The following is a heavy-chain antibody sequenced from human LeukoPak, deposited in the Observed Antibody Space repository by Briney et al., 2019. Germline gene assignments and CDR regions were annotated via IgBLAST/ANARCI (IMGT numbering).Heavy chain of an antibody. CDR2: INHSGST. CDR3: AREARSSSWLTTGLYGMDV. V-gene: IGHV4-34*01. J-gene: IGHJ6*02. CDR1: GGSFSGYY. D-gene: IGHD6-13*01. Sequence: SETLSLTCAVYGGSFSGYYWSWIRQPPGKGLEWIGEINHSGSTNYNPSLKSRVTISVDTSKNQFSLKLSSVTAADTAVYYCAREARSSSWLTTGLYGMDVWGQGTTVTVSS.